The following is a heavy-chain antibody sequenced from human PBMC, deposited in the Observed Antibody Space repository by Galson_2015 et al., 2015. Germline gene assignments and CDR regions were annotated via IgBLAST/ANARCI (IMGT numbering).Heavy chain of an antibody. CDR2: IKYDGSQT. J-gene: IGHJ4*02. CDR3: ARDANRGGEFDY. Sequence: SLRLSCAASGFTFSNYAMSWVRQTPEKGLQWVAKIKYDGSQTFYVDSVKGRFTISRDNAENSLDLQMNSLRADDTAVYYCARDANRGGEFDYWGQGALVTVSS. V-gene: IGHV3-7*03. CDR1: GFTFSNYA. D-gene: IGHD1-14*01.